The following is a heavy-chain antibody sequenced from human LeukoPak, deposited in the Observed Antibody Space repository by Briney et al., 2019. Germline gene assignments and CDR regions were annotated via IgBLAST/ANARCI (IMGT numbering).Heavy chain of an antibody. V-gene: IGHV4-59*01. CDR2: IYYSGST. J-gene: IGHJ4*02. D-gene: IGHD3-22*01. CDR1: GGSISSYY. CDR3: ARVIRYYYGSSGYYFDY. Sequence: SETLSLTCTVSGGSISSYYWSWIRQPPGKGLEWIGYIYYSGSTNYNPSLKSRVTISVDTSKNQFSLKLSSVTAADTAVYYCARVIRYYYGSSGYYFDYWGQGTLVTVS.